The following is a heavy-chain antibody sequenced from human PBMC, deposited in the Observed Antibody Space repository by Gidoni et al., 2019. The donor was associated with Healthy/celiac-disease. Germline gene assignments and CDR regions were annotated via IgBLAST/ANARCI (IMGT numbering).Heavy chain of an antibody. Sequence: KGLEWIGRIDPSDSYTNYSPSFQGHVTISADKSISTAYLQWSSLKASDTAMYYCARQSGGGYDSSGTDYWGQGTLVTVSS. V-gene: IGHV5-10-1*01. J-gene: IGHJ4*02. CDR2: IDPSDSYT. CDR3: ARQSGGGYDSSGTDY. D-gene: IGHD3-22*01.